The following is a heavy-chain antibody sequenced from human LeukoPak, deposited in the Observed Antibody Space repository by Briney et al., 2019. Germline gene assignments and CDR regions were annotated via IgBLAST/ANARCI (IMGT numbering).Heavy chain of an antibody. CDR1: GYTFTSYD. CDR3: ARDGGPGYCSGGSCPNY. V-gene: IGHV1-8*01. Sequence: ASVKVSCKASGYTFTSYDINWVRQATGQGLEWMGWMNPNSGNTGYAQKFQGRVTMTRNTSISTAYMELSSLRSEDTAVYYCARDGGPGYCSGGSCPNYWGQGTLVTVSS. CDR2: MNPNSGNT. D-gene: IGHD2-15*01. J-gene: IGHJ4*02.